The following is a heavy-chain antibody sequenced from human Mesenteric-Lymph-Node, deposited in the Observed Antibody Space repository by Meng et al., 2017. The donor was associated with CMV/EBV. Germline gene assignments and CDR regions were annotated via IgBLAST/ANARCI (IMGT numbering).Heavy chain of an antibody. Sequence: QVQLVQSGAEGKKPGASVKVSCKASGYSFTGYASHWVRQAPGQGLEWMGRISPNTGDTIYEENFQGRVTMTRDTSINTAYMELSSLTSDDTAVYYCGRGQQTFDPWGQGTLVTVSS. J-gene: IGHJ5*02. V-gene: IGHV1-2*06. CDR3: GRGQQTFDP. D-gene: IGHD1-1*01. CDR1: GYSFTGYA. CDR2: ISPNTGDT.